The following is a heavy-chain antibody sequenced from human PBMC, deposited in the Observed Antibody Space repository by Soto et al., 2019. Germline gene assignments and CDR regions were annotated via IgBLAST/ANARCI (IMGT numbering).Heavy chain of an antibody. J-gene: IGHJ4*02. D-gene: IGHD3-10*01. CDR1: GFTFSSYA. Sequence: EVQLLESGGGLVQPGGSLRLSCAASGFTFSSYAMSWVRQAPGKGLEWVSAISGSGGSTYYADSVKGRFTISRDNSKNTLYLQMRSLRAEDTAVYYGAKDTDLAMVREYYFDYWGEGTLVTVSS. CDR2: ISGSGGST. V-gene: IGHV3-23*01. CDR3: AKDTDLAMVREYYFDY.